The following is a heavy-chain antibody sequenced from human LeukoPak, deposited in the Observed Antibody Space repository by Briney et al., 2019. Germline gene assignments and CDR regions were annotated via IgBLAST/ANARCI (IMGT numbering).Heavy chain of an antibody. V-gene: IGHV4-59*01. CDR1: GVFIISYY. J-gene: IGHJ4*02. CDR3: ARSLPGAIGAADF. D-gene: IGHD6-13*01. CDR2: IHSSGST. Sequence: SETLSLTCTVSGVFIISYYWSWIRQPPGKGLEWIAFIHSSGSTGYNPSLKSRFTISVDTSKNHFSLKVTSMSAADTGVYYCARSLPGAIGAADFWGQGTLVTVSS.